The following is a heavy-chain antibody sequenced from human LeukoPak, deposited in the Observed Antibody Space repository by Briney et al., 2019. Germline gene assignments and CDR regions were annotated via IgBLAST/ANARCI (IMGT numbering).Heavy chain of an antibody. CDR2: INPNSGGT. CDR3: ASDYGGNSGGGPVDY. V-gene: IGHV1-2*02. CDR1: GNTFTDYY. J-gene: IGHJ4*02. Sequence: ASVKVSCKASGNTFTDYYMHWVRQAPGQGLEWMGWINPNSGGTNYAQKFQDRVTMTRDTSISTAYMELSRLRSDDTAVYYCASDYGGNSGGGPVDYWGQGTLVTVSS. D-gene: IGHD4-23*01.